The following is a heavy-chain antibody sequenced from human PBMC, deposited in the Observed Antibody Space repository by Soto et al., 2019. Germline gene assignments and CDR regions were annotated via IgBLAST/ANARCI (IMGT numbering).Heavy chain of an antibody. Sequence: PVRSLRLSCASSVFIFSSYSMHCVRQAPGKGPEWVSCITGTSSYYRDSVKGRFIISRDNAQNALYLQMNSLRVEDTAIYYCARDEKLVRGVPFDYGGQGTRVTVYS. J-gene: IGHJ4*02. CDR3: ARDEKLVRGVPFDY. D-gene: IGHD3-10*01. CDR1: VFIFSSYS. CDR2: ITGTSS. V-gene: IGHV3-21*01.